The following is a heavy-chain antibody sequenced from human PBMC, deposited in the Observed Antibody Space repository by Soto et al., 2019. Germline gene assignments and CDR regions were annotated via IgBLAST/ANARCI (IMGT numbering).Heavy chain of an antibody. D-gene: IGHD3-22*01. CDR1: GGSISSGGYY. V-gene: IGHV4-31*03. CDR2: IYYSGST. Sequence: SETLSLTCTVSGGSISSGGYYWSWIRQHPGKGLEWIGYIYYSGSTYYNPSLKSRVTISVDTSKNQFSLKLSSVTAADTAVYYCARLPVSDYYDSSGYYPYYFDDWGQGTLVTVSS. CDR3: ARLPVSDYYDSSGYYPYYFDD. J-gene: IGHJ4*02.